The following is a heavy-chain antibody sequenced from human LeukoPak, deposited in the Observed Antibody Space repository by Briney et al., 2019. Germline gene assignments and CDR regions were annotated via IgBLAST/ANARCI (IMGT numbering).Heavy chain of an antibody. CDR1: GFTFDDYA. CDR3: AKASYSSGWSSIDY. D-gene: IGHD6-19*01. Sequence: GRSLRLSCAASGFTFDDYAMHWVRHAPGKGLEWVSGISWNSGSIGYADSVKGRFTISRDNAKNSLYLQMNSLRAEDTALYYCAKASYSSGWSSIDYWGQGTLVTVSS. J-gene: IGHJ4*02. V-gene: IGHV3-9*01. CDR2: ISWNSGSI.